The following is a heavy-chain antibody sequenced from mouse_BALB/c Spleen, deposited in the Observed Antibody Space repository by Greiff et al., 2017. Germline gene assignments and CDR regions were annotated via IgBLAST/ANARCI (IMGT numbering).Heavy chain of an antibody. V-gene: IGHV4-1*02. J-gene: IGHJ4*01. CDR3: ARWGITRAMDY. CDR2: INPDSSTI. Sequence: EVKLMESGGGLVQPGGSLKLSCAASGFDFSRYWMSWVRQAPGKGLEWIGEINPDSSTINYTPSLKDKFIISRDNAKNTLYLQMSKVRSEDTALYYCARWGITRAMDYWGQGTSVTVSS. CDR1: GFDFSRYW.